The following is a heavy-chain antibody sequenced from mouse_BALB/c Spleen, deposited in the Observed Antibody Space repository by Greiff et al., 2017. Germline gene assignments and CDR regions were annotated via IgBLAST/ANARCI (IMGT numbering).Heavy chain of an antibody. Sequence: DVQLQESGPGLVKPSQSLSLTCTVTGYSITSDYAWNWIRQFPGNKLEWMGYISYSGSTSYNPSLKSRISITRDTSKNQFFLQLNSVTTEDTATYYCARSPPYYYGSSSYAMDYWGQGTSVTVSS. CDR2: ISYSGST. CDR1: GYSITSDYA. D-gene: IGHD1-1*01. CDR3: ARSPPYYYGSSSYAMDY. J-gene: IGHJ4*01. V-gene: IGHV3-2*02.